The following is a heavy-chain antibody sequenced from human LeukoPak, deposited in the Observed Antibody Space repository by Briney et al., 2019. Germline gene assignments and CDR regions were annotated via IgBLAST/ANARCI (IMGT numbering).Heavy chain of an antibody. V-gene: IGHV4-31*03. CDR2: IYYSGST. Sequence: PSETLSLTCTVSGGSISSGGYYWSWIRQHPGKGLEWIGYIYYSGSTYYNPSLKSRVTISVDTFKNQFSLKLSSVTAADTAVYYCARDQVGSSWPSSGMDVWGQGTTVTVSS. D-gene: IGHD6-13*01. J-gene: IGHJ6*02. CDR3: ARDQVGSSWPSSGMDV. CDR1: GGSISSGGYY.